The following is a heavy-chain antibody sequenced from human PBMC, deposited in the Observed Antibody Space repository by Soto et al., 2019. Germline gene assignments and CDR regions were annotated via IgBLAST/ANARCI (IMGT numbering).Heavy chain of an antibody. V-gene: IGHV1-69*01. CDR2: IIPIFGTA. D-gene: IGHD3-22*01. CDR1: RGTFSSYA. Sequence: QVQLVQSGAEVKKPGSSVKVSCKASRGTFSSYAISWVRQAPGQGLEWMGGIIPIFGTANYAQKFQGRVTITADESTSTAYMELSSLRSEDTAVYYCARDKKAANYYDSSGRYYFDYWGQGTLVTVSS. J-gene: IGHJ4*02. CDR3: ARDKKAANYYDSSGRYYFDY.